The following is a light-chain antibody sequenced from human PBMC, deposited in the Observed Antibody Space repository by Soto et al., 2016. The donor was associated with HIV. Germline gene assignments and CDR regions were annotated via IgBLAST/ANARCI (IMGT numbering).Light chain of an antibody. Sequence: DIQMTQSPSSLSASVGDTVTITCRASQGINTYVAWFQQKFGKAPKSLIYGASSLQSGVPSKFSGSGSGTDFTLTISFLQSEDFATYYCQQYYNFPWTFGLGTTVEIK. V-gene: IGKV1-16*02. CDR1: QGINTY. J-gene: IGKJ1*01. CDR3: QQYYNFPWT. CDR2: GAS.